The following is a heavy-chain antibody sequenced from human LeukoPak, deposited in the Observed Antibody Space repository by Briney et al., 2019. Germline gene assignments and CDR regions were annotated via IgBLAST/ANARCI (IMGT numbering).Heavy chain of an antibody. Sequence: SETLSLTCTVSGGSISSYYWSCIRQPPGKGLEWIGHIYYSGSTNYNPSLKSRVTISVDTSKNQCSLKLSAVTAADTAVYHCARVGVVFDYWGQGSLVTVSS. J-gene: IGHJ4*02. CDR2: IYYSGST. D-gene: IGHD3-3*01. V-gene: IGHV4-59*01. CDR3: ARVGVVFDY. CDR1: GGSISSYY.